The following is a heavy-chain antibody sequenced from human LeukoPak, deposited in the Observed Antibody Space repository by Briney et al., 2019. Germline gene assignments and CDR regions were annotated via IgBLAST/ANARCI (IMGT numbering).Heavy chain of an antibody. D-gene: IGHD2-15*01. CDR3: AREDVVVLSDPYYYGMDV. Sequence: KPGGSLRLSCAASGFTFSDYYMSWIRQAPGKGLEWVSYISSSSSTIYYADSVKGRFTISRDNAKNSLYLQMNSLRDEDTAVYYCAREDVVVLSDPYYYGMDVWGQGTTVTVSS. V-gene: IGHV3-11*04. J-gene: IGHJ6*02. CDR2: ISSSSSTI. CDR1: GFTFSDYY.